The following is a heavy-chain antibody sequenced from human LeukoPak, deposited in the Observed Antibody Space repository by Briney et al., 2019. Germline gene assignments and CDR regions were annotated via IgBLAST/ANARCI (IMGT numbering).Heavy chain of an antibody. CDR3: AKGYSGYVAYYYYMDV. Sequence: GGSLRLSCAASGFTFSSYAMSWVRQAPGKGLEWVSAISGSGGSTYYADSVKGRFTISRGNSKNTLYLQMNSLRAEDTAVYYCAKGYSGYVAYYYYMDVWGKGTTVTVSS. D-gene: IGHD5-12*01. CDR2: ISGSGGST. CDR1: GFTFSSYA. V-gene: IGHV3-23*01. J-gene: IGHJ6*03.